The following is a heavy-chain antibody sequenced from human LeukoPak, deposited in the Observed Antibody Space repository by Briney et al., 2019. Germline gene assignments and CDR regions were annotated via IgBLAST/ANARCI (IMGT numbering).Heavy chain of an antibody. J-gene: IGHJ4*02. CDR1: GFTFSKAW. Sequence: GGSLRLSCAASGFTFSKAWMNWVRQAPGKGLEWVARIKTKSQGGTTGYTAPVKGRFAISRDDSENRLYLQMNSLKSEDTAVYYGAVGLGKTDTDYWGQGTLVTVSS. D-gene: IGHD7-27*01. V-gene: IGHV3-15*05. CDR3: AVGLGKTDTDY. CDR2: IKTKSQGGTT.